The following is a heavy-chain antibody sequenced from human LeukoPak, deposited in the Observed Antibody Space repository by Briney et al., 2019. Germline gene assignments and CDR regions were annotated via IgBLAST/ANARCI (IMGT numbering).Heavy chain of an antibody. CDR2: INQRGGT. J-gene: IGHJ4*02. Sequence: SETLSLTCGVYGGSFSGYYWSWIRQSPVRGLEWIGEINQRGGTNYNPSLKSRVTISVDTSKNQFSLVVNSVTAADTGVYYCATKYSVAVAANPPYFDFWGQGILVTVSS. CDR3: ATKYSVAVAANPPYFDF. D-gene: IGHD6-19*01. V-gene: IGHV4-34*01. CDR1: GGSFSGYY.